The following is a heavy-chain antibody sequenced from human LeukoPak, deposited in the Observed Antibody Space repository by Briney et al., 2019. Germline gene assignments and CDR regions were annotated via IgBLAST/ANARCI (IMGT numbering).Heavy chain of an antibody. CDR1: GGSFSGYY. D-gene: IGHD3-22*01. CDR2: MNPSGST. V-gene: IGHV4-34*01. J-gene: IGHJ6*03. CDR3: ARGRQDVTMIVVVMTAVSYYLDV. Sequence: SETLSLTCAVYGGSFSGYYWTWIRQTLEKGLEWIGEMNPSGSTSYNPSPKSRVTISVDTSKNQFSLKLSSVTAADTAVYYCARGRQDVTMIVVVMTAVSYYLDVWGKGTTVTVS.